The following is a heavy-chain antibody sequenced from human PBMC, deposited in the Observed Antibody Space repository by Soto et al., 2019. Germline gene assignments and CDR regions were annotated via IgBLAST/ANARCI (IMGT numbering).Heavy chain of an antibody. CDR1: GFTFSSYA. Sequence: GGSLRLSCAASGFTFSSYAMSWVRQAPGKGLEWVSAFSGSGGSTYYADSVKGRFTISRDNSKNTLYLQMNSLRAEDTAVYYCAILPYYYYYGMDVWGQGTTVTVSS. CDR2: FSGSGGST. V-gene: IGHV3-23*01. CDR3: AILPYYYYYGMDV. J-gene: IGHJ6*02. D-gene: IGHD2-2*02.